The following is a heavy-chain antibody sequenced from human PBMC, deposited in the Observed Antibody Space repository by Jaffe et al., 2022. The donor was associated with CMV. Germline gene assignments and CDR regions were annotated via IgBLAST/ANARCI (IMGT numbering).Heavy chain of an antibody. Sequence: QVQLQQWGAGLLKPSDTLSLTYTVYDGSFSDYYWTWIRQPPGKGLEWIGEINHSGNTNYNPSLKSRVTMSVDTSKNQFSLRLTSVTAADTAVYYCARGPRRPYSGGCFDYWGQGVLVTVSS. CDR2: INHSGNT. CDR3: ARGPRRPYSGGCFDY. CDR1: DGSFSDYY. V-gene: IGHV4-34*01. D-gene: IGHD6-19*01. J-gene: IGHJ4*02.